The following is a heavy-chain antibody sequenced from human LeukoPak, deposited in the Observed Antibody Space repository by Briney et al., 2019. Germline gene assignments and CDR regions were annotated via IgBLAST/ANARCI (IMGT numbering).Heavy chain of an antibody. V-gene: IGHV3-7*01. CDR2: INQDGSVK. CDR1: GFTFSTYW. J-gene: IGHJ4*02. D-gene: IGHD2-2*01. CDR3: ARPRYCSSTNCYNDY. Sequence: GGSLRLSCAASGFTFSTYWMNWVRQAPGKGREWVANINQDGSVKYYVDSVQGRFTISRDNAKNSLDLQMNSLRAEDTAVYYCARPRYCSSTNCYNDYWGQGTLVTVSS.